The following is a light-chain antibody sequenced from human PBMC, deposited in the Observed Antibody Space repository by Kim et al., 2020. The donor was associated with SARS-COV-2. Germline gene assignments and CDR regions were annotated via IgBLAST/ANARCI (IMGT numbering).Light chain of an antibody. J-gene: IGLJ3*02. CDR1: RSNIGKNS. CDR3: GTWDSGLRAWV. Sequence: GQGVTIASSGTRSNIGKNSVSWYHQLPGAAPKLLLYGYNQRPTGIPDRFSGSKSGTSATLDITGLQPGDEADYYCGTWDSGLRAWVFGGGTQLTVL. V-gene: IGLV1-51*01. CDR2: GYN.